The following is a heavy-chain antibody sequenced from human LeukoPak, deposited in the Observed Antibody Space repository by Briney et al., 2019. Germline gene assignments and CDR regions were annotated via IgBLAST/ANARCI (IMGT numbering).Heavy chain of an antibody. D-gene: IGHD6-13*01. CDR1: GFTVSSNY. Sequence: GGSLRLSCATSGFTVSSNYMSWVRQAPGKGLEWVSVIYSGGSTHYADSVKGRFTISRDNAKNSLYLQMNSLRAEDTAVYYCARGYSSSWTSDYWGQGTLVTVSS. CDR3: ARGYSSSWTSDY. V-gene: IGHV3-53*01. CDR2: IYSGGST. J-gene: IGHJ4*02.